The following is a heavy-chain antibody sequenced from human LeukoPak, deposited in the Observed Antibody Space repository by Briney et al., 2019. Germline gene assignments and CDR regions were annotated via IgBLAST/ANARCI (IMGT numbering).Heavy chain of an antibody. Sequence: GGSLRLSCAASGFTFSSYSMNWVRQAPGKGLEWVSSISSSSSYIYYADSVKGRFTISRDNAKNSLYLQMNSLRAEDTAVYYCAKFFYDTVAGFYFDYWGQGTLVTVSS. V-gene: IGHV3-21*04. CDR3: AKFFYDTVAGFYFDY. D-gene: IGHD6-19*01. J-gene: IGHJ4*02. CDR1: GFTFSSYS. CDR2: ISSSSSYI.